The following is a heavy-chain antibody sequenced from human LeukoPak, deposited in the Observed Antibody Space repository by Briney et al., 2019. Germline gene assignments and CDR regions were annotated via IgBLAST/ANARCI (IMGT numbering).Heavy chain of an antibody. CDR1: GFTFSNYW. CDR2: ISPDGSTT. Sequence: GGSLRLFCAASGFTFSNYWVHWVRQGPGKGLVWVSRISPDGSTTTYADSVKGRFIISRDSAQNTVYLQMSSLRLEDTAVYYCAREYSSSSGRAFDYWGQGTLVTASS. CDR3: AREYSSSSGRAFDY. D-gene: IGHD6-6*01. J-gene: IGHJ4*02. V-gene: IGHV3-74*01.